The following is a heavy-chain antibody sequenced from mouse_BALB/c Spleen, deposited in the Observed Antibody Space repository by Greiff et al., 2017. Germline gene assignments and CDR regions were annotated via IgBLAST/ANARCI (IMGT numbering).Heavy chain of an antibody. CDR2: IWSDGST. D-gene: IGHD2-4*01. Sequence: QVHVKQSGPDLVAPSQSLSITCTVSGFSLTSYGVHWVRQPPGKGLEWLVVIWSDGSTTYNSALKSRLSISKDNSKSQVFLKMNSLQTDDTAMYYCARHGDYDVYYAMDYWGQGTSVTVSS. V-gene: IGHV2-6-2*01. CDR1: GFSLTSYG. CDR3: ARHGDYDVYYAMDY. J-gene: IGHJ4*01.